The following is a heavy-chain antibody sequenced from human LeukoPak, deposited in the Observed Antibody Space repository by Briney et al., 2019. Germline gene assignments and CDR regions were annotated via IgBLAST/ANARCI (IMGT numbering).Heavy chain of an antibody. V-gene: IGHV3-48*04. D-gene: IGHD3-10*02. Sequence: GGSLRLSCAASGFTFSSYAMSWVRQAPGKGLEWVSGISWNSRSIGYADSVKGRFTISRDNAKNSLYLQMNSLRAEDTAVYYCAELGITMIGGVWGKGTTVTISS. J-gene: IGHJ6*04. CDR1: GFTFSSYA. CDR2: ISWNSRSI. CDR3: AELGITMIGGV.